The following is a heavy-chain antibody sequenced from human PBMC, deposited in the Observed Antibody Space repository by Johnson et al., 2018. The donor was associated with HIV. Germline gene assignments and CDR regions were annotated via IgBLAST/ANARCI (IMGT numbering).Heavy chain of an antibody. V-gene: IGHV3-30-3*01. CDR1: GFTFTSYT. CDR2: ISYDGSNK. J-gene: IGHJ3*01. CDR3: ARTRQGAFDV. Sequence: VQLVESGGGVVQPGRSLRLSCAASGFTFTSYTMHWVRQAPGKGLEWVALISYDGSNKYYADSVKGRFTISRDNSKNTLYLQMNSLRAEDTAVFYCARTRQGAFDVWGQGTTVTVSS.